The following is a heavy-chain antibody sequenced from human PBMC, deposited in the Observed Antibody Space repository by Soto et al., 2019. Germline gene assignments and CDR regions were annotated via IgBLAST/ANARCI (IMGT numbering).Heavy chain of an antibody. CDR3: AKDTTGYSSSWYGS. Sequence: EVQLLESGGGLVQPGGSVRLSCAASGFTFSSYAMSWVRQAPGKGLEWVSAISGSGGSTYYADSVKGRFTISRDNSKNTLYLQMNSLRAEDTAVYYCAKDTTGYSSSWYGSWGQGTLVTVSS. J-gene: IGHJ4*02. V-gene: IGHV3-23*01. CDR1: GFTFSSYA. D-gene: IGHD6-13*01. CDR2: ISGSGGST.